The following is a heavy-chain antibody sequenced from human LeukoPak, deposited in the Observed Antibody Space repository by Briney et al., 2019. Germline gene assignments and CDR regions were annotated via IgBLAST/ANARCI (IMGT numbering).Heavy chain of an antibody. CDR2: INPNSGGT. CDR3: ARMAVAGTYYYYYGMDV. J-gene: IGHJ6*02. D-gene: IGHD6-19*01. CDR1: GYTFTGYY. V-gene: IGHV1-2*02. Sequence: ASVKVSCKASGYTFTGYYMHWVRQAPGQGLEWMGWINPNSGGTNYAQKFQGRVTMTRDTSISTAYMELCRLRSDDTAVYYCARMAVAGTYYYYYGMDVWGQGTTVTVSS.